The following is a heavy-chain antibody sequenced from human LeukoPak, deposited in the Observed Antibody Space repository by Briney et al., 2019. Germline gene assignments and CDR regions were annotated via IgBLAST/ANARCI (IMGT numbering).Heavy chain of an antibody. Sequence: ASVKVSCKASGYTFTSYDINWVRQATGQGLEWMGWMSPKSGNTGYAQKFQGRVTITRNTSINTAYMELSRLGSEDTAVYYCARGVDYSNYRGDFDYWGQGTLVTVSS. CDR1: GYTFTSYD. D-gene: IGHD4-11*01. J-gene: IGHJ4*02. CDR3: ARGVDYSNYRGDFDY. V-gene: IGHV1-8*03. CDR2: MSPKSGNT.